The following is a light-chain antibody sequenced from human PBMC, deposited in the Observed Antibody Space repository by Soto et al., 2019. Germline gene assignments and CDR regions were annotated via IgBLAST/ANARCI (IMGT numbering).Light chain of an antibody. J-gene: IGKJ5*01. CDR1: QGIGIY. Sequence: DIQMTQSPSSLSASVGDRVTLTCRASQGIGIYLAWYQQKPGKVPKLLIYASSSVAAGVPCLFSGSGSGKDFTLTISRLQPEDVATYYWQQTYIMPTTFGQGTRLEIK. CDR2: ASS. V-gene: IGKV1-27*01. CDR3: QQTYIMPTT.